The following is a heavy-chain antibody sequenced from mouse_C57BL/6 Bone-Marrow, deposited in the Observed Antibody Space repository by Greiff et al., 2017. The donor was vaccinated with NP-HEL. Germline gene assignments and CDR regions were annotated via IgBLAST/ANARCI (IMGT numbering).Heavy chain of an antibody. J-gene: IGHJ1*03. CDR2: IYPGGGYT. CDR1: GYTFTNYW. Sequence: VQLQQSGAELVRPGTSVKMSCKASGYTFTNYWIGWAKQRPGHGLEWIGDIYPGGGYTNYNEKFKGKATLTADKSSSTAYMQFSSLTSEDSAIYYCARRPNYYGSSYRYFDVWGTGTTVTVSS. D-gene: IGHD1-1*01. V-gene: IGHV1-63*01. CDR3: ARRPNYYGSSYRYFDV.